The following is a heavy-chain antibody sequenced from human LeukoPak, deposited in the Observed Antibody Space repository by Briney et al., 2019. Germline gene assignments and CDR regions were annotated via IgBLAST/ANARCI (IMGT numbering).Heavy chain of an antibody. J-gene: IGHJ6*02. V-gene: IGHV3-23*01. D-gene: IGHD4-11*01. CDR3: AKTKSVEDSNYFNYYYYGMDV. CDR1: GFTFSSYA. Sequence: PGGSLRLSCAASGFTFSSYAMSWVRQAPGKGLEWVSAISGSGGSTYYADSVKGRFTISRDNSKNTLYLQMNSLRAEDTAVYYCAKTKSVEDSNYFNYYYYGMDVWGQGTTVTVSS. CDR2: ISGSGGST.